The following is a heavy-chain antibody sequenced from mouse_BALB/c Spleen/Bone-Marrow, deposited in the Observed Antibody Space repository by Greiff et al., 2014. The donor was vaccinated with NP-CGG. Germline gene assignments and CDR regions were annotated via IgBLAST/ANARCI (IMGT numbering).Heavy chain of an antibody. Sequence: EVKVVESGGGLVQPGGSLRLSCATSGFIFTDYYMSWVRQPPGKALEWLAFIRNKANGYTTEYSASVKGRFTISRDNSQGILYLQMNTLRAEDSATYYCARDGSSFYWFFDVWGAGTTVTVSS. D-gene: IGHD1-1*01. CDR3: ARDGSSFYWFFDV. CDR2: IRNKANGYTT. J-gene: IGHJ1*01. V-gene: IGHV7-3*02. CDR1: GFIFTDYY.